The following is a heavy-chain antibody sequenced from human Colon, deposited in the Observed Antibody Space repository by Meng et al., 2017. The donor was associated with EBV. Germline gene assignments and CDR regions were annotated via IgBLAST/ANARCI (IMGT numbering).Heavy chain of an antibody. V-gene: IGHV4-31*03. CDR2: IYYRGST. CDR1: GGSVSSGGYY. D-gene: IGHD6-19*01. Sequence: SRPGLGKPSPALSLTCTGSGGSVSSGGYYWTWIRQHPGKGLEWFGHIYYRGSTFYNPSLKRRVIISIDTSKNQFSLNLRSVTAADTAVYYCARVSSGWDYFDYWGQGTLVTVSS. CDR3: ARVSSGWDYFDY. J-gene: IGHJ4*02.